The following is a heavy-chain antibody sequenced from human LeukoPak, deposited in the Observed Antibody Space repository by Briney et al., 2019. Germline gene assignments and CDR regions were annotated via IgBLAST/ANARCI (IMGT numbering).Heavy chain of an antibody. CDR2: INHSGST. V-gene: IGHV4-34*01. J-gene: IGHJ5*02. Sequence: PSETLSLTCAVSGGSFSGYFWIWVRQPPGKGLEWIGDINHSGSTNYNPSLKSRVTISVDTSKNQFSLKLSSVTAADTAVYFCARVRRVPPAILFEPGRQGTLVSVSS. D-gene: IGHD5-18*01. CDR1: GGSFSGYF. CDR3: ARVRRVPPAILFEP.